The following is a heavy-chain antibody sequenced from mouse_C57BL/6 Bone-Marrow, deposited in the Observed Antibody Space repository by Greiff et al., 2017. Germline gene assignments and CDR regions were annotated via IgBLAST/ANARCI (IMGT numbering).Heavy chain of an antibody. D-gene: IGHD4-1*01. Sequence: VQLQQSGAELARPGASVKLSCKASGYTFTSYGISWVKQRTGQGLEWIGEIYTRSGNTYYTEKFKGKATLTADKSSSTAYMELRSLTSEDSAVYFCASSNWDGFYYFDYWGQGTTLTVSS. CDR3: ASSNWDGFYYFDY. V-gene: IGHV1-81*01. J-gene: IGHJ2*01. CDR2: IYTRSGNT. CDR1: GYTFTSYG.